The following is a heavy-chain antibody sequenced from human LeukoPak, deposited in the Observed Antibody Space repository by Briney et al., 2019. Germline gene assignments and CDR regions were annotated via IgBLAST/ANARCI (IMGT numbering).Heavy chain of an antibody. J-gene: IGHJ6*04. CDR3: ARGEAYYGSGRYFANYYGMDV. CDR2: ISSSSSYI. CDR1: GFTFSSYS. D-gene: IGHD3-10*01. Sequence: GGSLRLSCAASGFTFSSYSMNWVRQAPGKGLEWVSSISSSSSYIYYADSVKGRFIISRDNAKNSLYLQMNSLRAEDTAVYYCARGEAYYGSGRYFANYYGMDVWGKGTTVTVSS. V-gene: IGHV3-21*01.